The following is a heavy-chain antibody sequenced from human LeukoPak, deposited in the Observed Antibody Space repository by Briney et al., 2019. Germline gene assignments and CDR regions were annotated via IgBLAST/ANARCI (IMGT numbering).Heavy chain of an antibody. CDR3: ARSGRTATHFDY. Sequence: GGSLRLSCAASGFTFSSYSMNWVRQAPGKGLEWVSSISSSSYIYYADSVKGRFTISRDNAKNSLYLQMNSLRAEDTAVYYCARSGRTATHFDYWGQGTLVTVSS. CDR2: ISSSSYI. V-gene: IGHV3-21*01. D-gene: IGHD2-21*02. CDR1: GFTFSSYS. J-gene: IGHJ4*02.